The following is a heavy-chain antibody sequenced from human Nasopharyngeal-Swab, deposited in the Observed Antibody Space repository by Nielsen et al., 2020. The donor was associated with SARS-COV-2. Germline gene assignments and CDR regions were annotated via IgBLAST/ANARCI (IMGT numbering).Heavy chain of an antibody. J-gene: IGHJ4*02. D-gene: IGHD3-22*01. V-gene: IGHV3-11*04. Sequence: GESLKISCAASAFTFGNYYMTWIRQAPGKGPEWVSYISGTGDTVDYADSVKGRFTISRDNAKNSLYLQMNSLRAEDTAVYYCARGDDTTDYYEPFDYWGQGTLVTVSS. CDR2: ISGTGDTV. CDR3: ARGDDTTDYYEPFDY. CDR1: AFTFGNYY.